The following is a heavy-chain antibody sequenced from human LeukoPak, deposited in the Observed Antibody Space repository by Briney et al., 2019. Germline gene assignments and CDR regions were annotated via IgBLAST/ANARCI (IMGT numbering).Heavy chain of an antibody. CDR1: GGSISSYY. D-gene: IGHD2-21*01. V-gene: IGHV4-59*01. CDR2: IYYSGST. Sequence: SETLSLTCTVSGGSISSYYWSWIRQPPGKGLEWIGYIYYSGSTNYDPSLKSRVTISVDTSKNQFSLKLSSVTAADTAVYYCAGESRTGLDYWGQGTLVTVSS. CDR3: AGESRTGLDY. J-gene: IGHJ4*02.